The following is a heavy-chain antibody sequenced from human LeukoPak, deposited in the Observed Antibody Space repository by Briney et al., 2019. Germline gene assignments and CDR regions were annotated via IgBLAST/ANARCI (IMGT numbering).Heavy chain of an antibody. CDR2: ISGSGGST. J-gene: IGHJ4*02. CDR3: VKAGGVWFGEFTDY. CDR1: GFTFSSYA. V-gene: IGHV3-23*01. Sequence: GGSLRLSCAASGFTFSSYAMSWVRQAPGKGLEWVSAISGSGGSTYYADSVKGRFTISRDNSKNTLYLQMNSLRAEDTAVYYCVKAGGVWFGEFTDYWGQGTLVTVSS. D-gene: IGHD3-10*01.